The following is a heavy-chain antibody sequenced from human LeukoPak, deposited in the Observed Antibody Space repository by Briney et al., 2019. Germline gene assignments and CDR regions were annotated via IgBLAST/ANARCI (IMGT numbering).Heavy chain of an antibody. V-gene: IGHV4-59*08. CDR1: GGSISSYY. CDR2: IYYRRST. Sequence: AETLSLTCTVSGGSISSYYWRLIRQPPGNRLEWCGYIYYRRSTNYNPSLKRRVTISVDTSNNQYSLKLSSVTAADTAVYYCARRPSGYCSGGSCYDYPFDYWGQGTLVTVSS. J-gene: IGHJ4*02. CDR3: ARRPSGYCSGGSCYDYPFDY. D-gene: IGHD2-15*01.